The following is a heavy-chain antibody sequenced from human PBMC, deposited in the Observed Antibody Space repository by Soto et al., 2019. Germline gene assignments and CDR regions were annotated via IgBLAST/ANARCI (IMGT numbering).Heavy chain of an antibody. V-gene: IGHV3-33*01. CDR2: IWYDGSNK. D-gene: IGHD1-1*01. J-gene: IGHJ6*02. CDR1: GFTFSSYG. CDR3: AREGNDDYYGMDV. Sequence: VPLVESGGGVVQPGRSLRLSCAASGFTFSSYGMHWVRQAPGKGLEWVAVIWYDGSNKYYADSVKGRFTISRDNSKNTLYLQMNSLRAEDTAVYYCAREGNDDYYGMDVWGQGTTVTVSS.